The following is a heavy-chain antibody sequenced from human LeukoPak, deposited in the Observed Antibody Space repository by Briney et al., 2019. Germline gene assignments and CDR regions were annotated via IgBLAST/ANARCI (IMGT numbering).Heavy chain of an antibody. D-gene: IGHD4-17*01. CDR3: ARDGTTVTKSALDY. J-gene: IGHJ4*02. Sequence: PGGSLRLSCAASGFTFSSYWMSWVRQAPGKGLEWVANIKQDGSEKYYVDSVKGRFTISRDNAKNSLYLQMNSLRAEDTAVYYCARDGTTVTKSALDYWGQGTLVTVSS. CDR1: GFTFSSYW. CDR2: IKQDGSEK. V-gene: IGHV3-7*01.